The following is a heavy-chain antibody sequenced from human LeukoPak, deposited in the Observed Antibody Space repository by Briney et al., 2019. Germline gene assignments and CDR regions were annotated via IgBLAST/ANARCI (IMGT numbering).Heavy chain of an antibody. V-gene: IGHV4-34*01. J-gene: IGHJ4*02. CDR3: ASSEGRLDRAFDY. CDR2: INHSGST. CDR1: GGSFSGYY. D-gene: IGHD5-18*01. Sequence: SGTLSLTCAVYGGSFSGYYWSWIRQPPGKGLEWIGEINHSGSTNYNPSLKSRVTISVDTSKNQFSLKLSSVTAADTAVYYCASSEGRLDRAFDYWGQGTLVTVSS.